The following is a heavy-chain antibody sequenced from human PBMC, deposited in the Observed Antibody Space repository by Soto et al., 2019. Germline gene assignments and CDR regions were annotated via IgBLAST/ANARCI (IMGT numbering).Heavy chain of an antibody. CDR2: ISSSSSYI. V-gene: IGHV3-21*01. CDR1: GFTFSSYS. J-gene: IGHJ1*01. Sequence: GGSLRLSCAASGFTFSSYSMNWVRQAPGKGLEWVSSISSSSSYIYYADSVKGRFTISRENAKNSLYLQMNSLRAEDTAVYYCARGNIAAAGTEFVYFQHWGQGTLVTVSS. D-gene: IGHD6-13*01. CDR3: ARGNIAAAGTEFVYFQH.